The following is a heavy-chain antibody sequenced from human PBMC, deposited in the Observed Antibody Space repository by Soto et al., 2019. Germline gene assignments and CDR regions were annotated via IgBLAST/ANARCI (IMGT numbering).Heavy chain of an antibody. V-gene: IGHV3-30*03. J-gene: IGHJ1*01. D-gene: IGHD4-17*01. Sequence: QVQLVESGGGVVQPGRSLRLSCAASGFTFRTYGIHWVRQAPGKGLEWVALISKDGTSTYYADSVRGRFTTSRDNSQNKVFLQMNSLRPEDTAIYFCARGTDYADLGNAEYFHPWGQGTLVTFSS. CDR1: GFTFRTYG. CDR3: ARGTDYADLGNAEYFHP. CDR2: ISKDGTST.